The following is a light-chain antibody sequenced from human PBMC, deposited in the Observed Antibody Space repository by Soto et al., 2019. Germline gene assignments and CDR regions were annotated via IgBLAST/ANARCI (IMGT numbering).Light chain of an antibody. CDR1: QSVNSSY. CDR3: QQYYITPVT. Sequence: EIVLTQSPGTLSLSPGERVTLSCRASQSVNSSYLAWYQHKPGQAPRLLIYGASSRATGIPDRFSGSGSGTDFTLTISSLQAEDVAVYYCQQYYITPVTFGGGTKVDIK. CDR2: GAS. J-gene: IGKJ4*01. V-gene: IGKV3-20*01.